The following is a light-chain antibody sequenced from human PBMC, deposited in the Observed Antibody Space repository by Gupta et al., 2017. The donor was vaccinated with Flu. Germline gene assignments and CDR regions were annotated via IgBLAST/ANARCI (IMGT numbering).Light chain of an antibody. CDR3: QQDAGFLT. V-gene: IGKV3-20*01. CDR1: QSVTNNY. CDR2: VAS. Sequence: PGTLSLSPGERATLSCRASQSVTNNYLAWYQQKPGQAPRLLMFVASSRATGIPDRFTGSGSGTDFTLTSSRREPEDFAVYYLQQDAGFLTFGGGTKVEIK. J-gene: IGKJ4*01.